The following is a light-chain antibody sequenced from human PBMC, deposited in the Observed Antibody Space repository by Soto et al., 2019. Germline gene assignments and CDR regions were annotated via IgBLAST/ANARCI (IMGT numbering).Light chain of an antibody. CDR2: GIS. V-gene: IGKV3-15*01. Sequence: ELVLTQSPVTLSVXPGERVTLSCRASQRVGSNYLAWYQQKPGQAPRLLIYGISARATGTPDRFSGSGSGTDFTLTISSLQSEDFAVYYCQQYTNWPITFGQGTRLEIK. J-gene: IGKJ5*01. CDR1: QRVGSN. CDR3: QQYTNWPIT.